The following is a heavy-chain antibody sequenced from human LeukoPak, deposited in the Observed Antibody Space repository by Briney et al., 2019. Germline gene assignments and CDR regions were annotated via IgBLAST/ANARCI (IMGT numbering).Heavy chain of an antibody. CDR2: IYTSGST. J-gene: IGHJ4*02. V-gene: IGHV4-4*09. Sequence: SETLSLTCTVSGGSISSYYWSWLRQPPGKGLEWIGYIYTSGSTNYNPSLKSRVTISVDTSKNQFSLKLSSVTAADTAVYYCARQYSGSQIDYWGQGTLVTVSS. CDR3: ARQYSGSQIDY. CDR1: GGSISSYY. D-gene: IGHD1-26*01.